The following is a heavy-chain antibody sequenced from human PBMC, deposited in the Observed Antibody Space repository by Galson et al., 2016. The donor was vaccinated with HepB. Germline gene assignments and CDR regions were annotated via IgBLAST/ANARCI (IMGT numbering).Heavy chain of an antibody. D-gene: IGHD5-18*01. Sequence: SVKVSCKASGGTFSSYVITWVRQTPGQGLECMGRITPILGAVNYPQKFQDRVTITADKSTTTTYLELSSLRSEDTAVYYCAREARGATDIQAYYLDLWGQGTLVSVSS. CDR3: AREARGATDIQAYYLDL. J-gene: IGHJ4*02. CDR1: GGTFSSYV. V-gene: IGHV1-69*04. CDR2: ITPILGAV.